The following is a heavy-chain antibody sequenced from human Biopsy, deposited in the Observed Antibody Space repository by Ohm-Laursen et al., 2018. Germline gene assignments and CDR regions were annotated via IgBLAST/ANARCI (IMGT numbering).Heavy chain of an antibody. CDR2: ISGGGTI. J-gene: IGHJ6*02. D-gene: IGHD4-23*01. V-gene: IGHV3-48*04. CDR3: ARDTRWSPYSMDV. CDR1: GFSFNTYT. Sequence: SLRLSCAASGFSFNTYTMNWVRQAPGKGLEWVSYISGGGTIYYGDSMKGRVTISRDNAKNSLYLQMHSLRAEDTAVYYCARDTRWSPYSMDVWGQGTTVTVSS.